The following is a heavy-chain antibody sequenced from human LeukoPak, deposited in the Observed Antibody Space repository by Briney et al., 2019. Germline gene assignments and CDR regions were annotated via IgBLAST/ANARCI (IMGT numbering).Heavy chain of an antibody. CDR3: TRAVAGHPD. V-gene: IGHV4-34*01. CDR2: INHSGYT. CDR1: GGAFSNYY. J-gene: IGHJ4*02. D-gene: IGHD6-19*01. Sequence: SETLSLTCAVSGGAFSNYYWSWVRQSPTKGLEWIGEINHSGYTNYNPSLKSRVTISIDTSKNQFSLMVISVTAADTGVYYCTRAVAGHPDWGQGTLVTVSS.